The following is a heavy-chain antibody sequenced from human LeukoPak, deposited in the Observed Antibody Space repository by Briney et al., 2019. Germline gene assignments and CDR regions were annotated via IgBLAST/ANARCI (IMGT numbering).Heavy chain of an antibody. V-gene: IGHV4-34*01. J-gene: IGHJ4*02. CDR3: ARGSFSIAAAGTKFDY. CDR1: GGSFSGYY. Sequence: PSETLSLTCAVYGGSFSGYYWSWIRQPPGKGLEWIGEINHSGSTNYNPSLKSRVTISVDTSKNQLSLKLSSVTAADTAVYYCARGSFSIAAAGTKFDYWGQGTLVTVSS. CDR2: INHSGST. D-gene: IGHD6-13*01.